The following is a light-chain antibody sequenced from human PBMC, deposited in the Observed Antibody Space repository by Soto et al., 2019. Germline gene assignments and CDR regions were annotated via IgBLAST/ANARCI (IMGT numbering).Light chain of an antibody. V-gene: IGKV3-15*01. Sequence: EIVLTQSPGTLSLSPGERATLSCRASQSVSSSYLAWYQQKPGQAPRLLIYGASTRATGIPARFSGSGSGTVFTLTISSLQSEDYAIYYCQQYNNWPPWTFGQGTKV. J-gene: IGKJ1*01. CDR1: QSVSSSY. CDR2: GAS. CDR3: QQYNNWPPWT.